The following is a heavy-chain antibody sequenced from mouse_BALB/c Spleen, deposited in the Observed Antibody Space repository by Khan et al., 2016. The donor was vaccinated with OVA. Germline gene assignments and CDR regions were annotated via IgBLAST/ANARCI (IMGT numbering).Heavy chain of an antibody. CDR1: GYTFTTAG. CDR2: INTHSGVP. CDR3: AGGYGYGWYFDV. Sequence: QIQLVQSGPELKKPGETVRISCKASGYTFTTAGMQWVQKMPGKGLKWIGWINTHSGVPKYAEDFKGRFAFSLETSASTAYLQITNLKNEDTATYFGAGGYGYGWYFDVWGEGTTVTVSS. J-gene: IGHJ1*01. D-gene: IGHD2-2*01. V-gene: IGHV9-4*02.